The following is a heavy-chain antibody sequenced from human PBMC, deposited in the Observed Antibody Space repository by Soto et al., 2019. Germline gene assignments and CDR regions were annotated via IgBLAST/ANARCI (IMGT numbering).Heavy chain of an antibody. Sequence: GVSLRLSFAASGFTVSSNYMSWVRQAPGKGLEWVSVIYSGGSTYYADSVKGRFTISRDNSKNTLYLQMNSLRAEDTAVYYCATYDILTGYYRTDYWGQGTLVTVSS. CDR3: ATYDILTGYYRTDY. V-gene: IGHV3-66*01. J-gene: IGHJ4*02. CDR2: IYSGGST. CDR1: GFTVSSNY. D-gene: IGHD3-9*01.